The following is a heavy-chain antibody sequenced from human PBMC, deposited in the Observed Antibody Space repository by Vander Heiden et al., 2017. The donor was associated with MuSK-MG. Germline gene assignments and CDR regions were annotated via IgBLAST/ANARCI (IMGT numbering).Heavy chain of an antibody. CDR1: GVTCDDYA. CDR2: TSGTSAGI. CDR3: TKGAGYGDHSGDAFDN. D-gene: IGHD4-17*01. J-gene: IGHJ3*02. V-gene: IGHV3-9*01. Sequence: EVQLVESGGRWVQPGRSLRLSCAAPGVTCDDYATHWVRQAPGKGLELLFGTSGTSAGIAYADSVKCRFPISRVNARNALYLQMNSLRVEDTALYYCTKGAGYGDHSGDAFDNWGQATLVTVSS.